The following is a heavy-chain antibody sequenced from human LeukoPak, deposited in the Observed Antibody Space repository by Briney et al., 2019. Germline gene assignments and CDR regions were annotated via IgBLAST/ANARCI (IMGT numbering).Heavy chain of an antibody. V-gene: IGHV1-8*01. CDR3: ARDRGYSYGYYYYYYGMDV. CDR2: MNPNSGST. CDR1: GYTFTSYD. J-gene: IGHJ6*02. D-gene: IGHD5-18*01. Sequence: ASVKVSCKASGYTFTSYDINWVRQATGQGLEWMGWMNPNSGSTGYAQKFQGRVTMTRDTSISTAYMELSRLRSDDTAVYYCARDRGYSYGYYYYYYGMDVWGQGTTVTVSS.